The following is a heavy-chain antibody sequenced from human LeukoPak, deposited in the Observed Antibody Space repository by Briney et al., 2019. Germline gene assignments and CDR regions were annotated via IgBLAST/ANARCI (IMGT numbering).Heavy chain of an antibody. CDR3: ARDSSGNFGY. J-gene: IGHJ4*02. D-gene: IGHD1-26*01. CDR2: INHSGST. CDR1: GGSFSGYY. Sequence: PSETLSLTCAVYGGSFSGYYWSWIRQPPGKGLEWIGEINHSGSTNYNPSLKSRVTISVDTSKNQFSLKLSSVTAADTAVYYCARDSSGNFGYWGQGTLVTVSS. V-gene: IGHV4-34*01.